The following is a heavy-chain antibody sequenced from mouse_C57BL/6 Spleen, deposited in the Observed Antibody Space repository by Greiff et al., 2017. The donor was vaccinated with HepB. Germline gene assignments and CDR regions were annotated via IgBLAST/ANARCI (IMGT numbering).Heavy chain of an antibody. J-gene: IGHJ4*01. CDR2: IRSKSNNYAT. CDR1: GFSFNTYA. D-gene: IGHD1-1*01. CDR3: VRNYGAIDY. Sequence: EVQVVESGGGLVQPKGSLKLSCAASGFSFNTYAMNWVRQAPGKGLEWVARIRSKSNNYATYYADSVKDRFTISRDDSESMLYLQMNNLKTEDTAMYCCVRNYGAIDYWGQGTSVTVSS. V-gene: IGHV10-1*01.